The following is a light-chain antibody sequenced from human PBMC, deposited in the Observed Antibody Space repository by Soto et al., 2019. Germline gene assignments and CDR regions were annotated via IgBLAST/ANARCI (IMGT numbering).Light chain of an antibody. CDR1: QSVSSY. V-gene: IGKV3-11*01. CDR3: HQRSIWPPWT. Sequence: EIVLTQSPVTLSLSPGERATLSCRASQSVSSYLAWYQQKPGQAPRLLIYDASSRATGIPDRFSGGGSGTDFTLTISRLEPEDFAIYYCHQRSIWPPWTFGQGTKVDI. J-gene: IGKJ1*01. CDR2: DAS.